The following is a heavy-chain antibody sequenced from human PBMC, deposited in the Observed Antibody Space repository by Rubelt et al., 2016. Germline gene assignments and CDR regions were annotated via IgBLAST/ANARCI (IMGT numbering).Heavy chain of an antibody. Sequence: QLQLQESGPGLVKPSETLSLTCTVSGDSISSSSHYWGWVRQPPGKGLEWIGTIYYRGSTYYNPSLNVRVTISVDSAKSQFSLKLSSVAAADTVMYYCTRHLGDSSGYYYFDFWGQGTLVTVSS. CDR2: IYYRGST. J-gene: IGHJ4*02. CDR1: GDSISSSSHY. D-gene: IGHD3-22*01. V-gene: IGHV4-39*01. CDR3: TRHLGDSSGYYYFDF.